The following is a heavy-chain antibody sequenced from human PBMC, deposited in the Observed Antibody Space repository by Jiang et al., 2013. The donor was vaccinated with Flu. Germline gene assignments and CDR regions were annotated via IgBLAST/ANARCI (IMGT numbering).Heavy chain of an antibody. D-gene: IGHD5-24*01. CDR3: ARGLKWLQLGY. V-gene: IGHV4-59*01. Sequence: TLSLTCTVSGGSISSYYWSWIRQPPREGTGVDWVYLLHGSTNYNPSLKSRVTISVDTSKNQFSLKLSSVTAADTAVYYCARGLKWLQLGYWGQGTLVTVSS. CDR1: GGSISSYY. J-gene: IGHJ4*02. CDR2: LLHGST.